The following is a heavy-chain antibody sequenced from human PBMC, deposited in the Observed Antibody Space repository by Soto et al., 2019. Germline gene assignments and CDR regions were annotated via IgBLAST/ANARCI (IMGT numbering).Heavy chain of an antibody. CDR2: ISGSGGST. V-gene: IGHV3-23*01. CDR3: XXXXXXXXXVYYYGMDV. J-gene: IGHJ6*02. CDR1: GFTFSSYA. Sequence: EVQLLESGGGLVQPGGSLRLSCAASGFTFSSYAMSWVRQAPGKGLEWVSAISGSGGSTYYADSVKGRFTISRDNSKNTLYLXXXXXXXXXXXXXXXXXXXXXXXXVYYYGMDVWGQGTTVTVSS.